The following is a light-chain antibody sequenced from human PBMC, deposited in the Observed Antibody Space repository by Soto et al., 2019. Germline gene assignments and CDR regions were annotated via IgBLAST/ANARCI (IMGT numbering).Light chain of an antibody. CDR3: QKYTSAPFT. J-gene: IGKJ3*01. Sequence: DIQMTQSPSSLSASVGDRVTITCRASQGISNYLAWYQQKPGKVPKLLIYAASTLQSGVPTRFSGSVSGTDFTLIISSLKPEDVAAYYCQKYTSAPFTFGPGTKVDIK. CDR1: QGISNY. CDR2: AAS. V-gene: IGKV1-27*01.